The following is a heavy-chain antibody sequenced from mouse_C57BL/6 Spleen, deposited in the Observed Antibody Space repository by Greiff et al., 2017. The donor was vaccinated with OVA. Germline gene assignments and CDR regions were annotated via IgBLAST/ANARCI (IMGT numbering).Heavy chain of an antibody. CDR2: IYPGDGDT. D-gene: IGHD2-5*01. CDR3: AGAYYSSVGFAY. J-gene: IGHJ3*01. CDR1: GYAFSSYW. Sequence: VKLMESGAELVKPGASVKISCKASGYAFSSYWMNWVKQRPGKGLEWIGQIYPGDGDTNYNGKFKGKGTLTADKSSSTAYMQLSSLTSEDSAVYFCAGAYYSSVGFAYWGQGTLVTVSA. V-gene: IGHV1-80*01.